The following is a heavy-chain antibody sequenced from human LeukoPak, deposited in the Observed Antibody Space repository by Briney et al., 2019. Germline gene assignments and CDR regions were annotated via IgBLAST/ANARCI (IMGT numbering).Heavy chain of an antibody. CDR3: ARDGGYSAISDY. CDR1: GYTFTGYY. V-gene: IGHV1-18*04. D-gene: IGHD5-12*01. Sequence: ASVKVSCKASGYTFTGYYMHWVRQAPGQGLEWMGWINAYNGKTNYAQKLQDRVTMTTDTSTSTAYMELRSLRSDDTAVYYCARDGGYSAISDYWGQGTLVTVSS. J-gene: IGHJ4*02. CDR2: INAYNGKT.